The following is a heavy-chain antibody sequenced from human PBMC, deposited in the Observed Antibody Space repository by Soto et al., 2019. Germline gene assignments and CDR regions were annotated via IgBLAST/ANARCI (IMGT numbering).Heavy chain of an antibody. J-gene: IGHJ2*01. D-gene: IGHD4-17*01. Sequence: SETLSLTCTVSGGSISSGGYYWSWIRQHPGKGLEWIGYIYYSGIMYYNPSLKSRLTLSVDTSKNQFSLKLSSVTAADTAVYYCARDMFKVGYGGNAGYFDRWGRGTLVTVSS. CDR2: IYYSGIM. CDR1: GGSISSGGYY. V-gene: IGHV4-31*03. CDR3: ARDMFKVGYGGNAGYFDR.